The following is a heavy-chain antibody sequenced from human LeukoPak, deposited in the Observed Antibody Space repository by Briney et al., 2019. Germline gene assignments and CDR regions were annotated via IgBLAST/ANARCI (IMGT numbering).Heavy chain of an antibody. J-gene: IGHJ3*02. CDR1: GFTFSSYA. CDR2: IRVDGSTE. D-gene: IGHD1-26*01. CDR3: ATYSGPDKWDASDM. Sequence: GGSLRLSCAASGFTFSSYAMPWVRQAPGKGREWVATIRVDGSTEYPVDSMKGRFTISRDNAKNSLHLQMNSLRAEDTAVYYCATYSGPDKWDASDMWGQGTLVTVSS. V-gene: IGHV3-7*01.